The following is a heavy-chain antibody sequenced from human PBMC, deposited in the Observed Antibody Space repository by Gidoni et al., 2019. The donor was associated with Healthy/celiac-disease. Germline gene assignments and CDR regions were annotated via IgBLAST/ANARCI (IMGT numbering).Heavy chain of an antibody. CDR1: GFTFSSYS. CDR3: AREIGELYHYYYYMDV. Sequence: EVQLVESGGGLVKPGGSLRLSCAASGFTFSSYSMNWVRQAPGKGLEWVSTMSSSSSYIYYADLVKGRLTISRDNAKKSLYLQMNSLRAEDTAVYYCAREIGELYHYYYYMDVWGKGTTCHRLL. D-gene: IGHD3-10*01. CDR2: MSSSSSYI. V-gene: IGHV3-21*01. J-gene: IGHJ6*03.